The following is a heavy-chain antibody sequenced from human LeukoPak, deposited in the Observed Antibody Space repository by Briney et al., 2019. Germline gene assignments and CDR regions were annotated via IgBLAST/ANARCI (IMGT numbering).Heavy chain of an antibody. D-gene: IGHD3-10*01. CDR2: INWNGGST. Sequence: GGSLRLSCAASGFTFSSHGMSWVRQAPGKGLEWVSGINWNGGSTGYADSVKGRFTISRDNAKNSLYLQMNSLRAEDTALYYCARITMPDGAWYFDLWGRGTLVTVSS. J-gene: IGHJ2*01. V-gene: IGHV3-20*04. CDR1: GFTFSSHG. CDR3: ARITMPDGAWYFDL.